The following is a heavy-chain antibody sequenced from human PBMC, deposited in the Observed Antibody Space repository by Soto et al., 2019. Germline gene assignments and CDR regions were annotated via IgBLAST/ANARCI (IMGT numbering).Heavy chain of an antibody. V-gene: IGHV3-23*01. CDR3: GKGSAATNYFYYATDV. CDR2: ISGSGGST. D-gene: IGHD2-15*01. CDR1: GFTFGIHA. J-gene: IGHJ6*02. Sequence: GGSLRLSCAASGFTFGIHAMSWVRQAPGKGLEWVSFISGSGGSTYYADSVKGRFTISRDNSKKTLYLQVNSLRGEDTAVYYCGKGSAATNYFYYATDVWGQGTTVTVSS.